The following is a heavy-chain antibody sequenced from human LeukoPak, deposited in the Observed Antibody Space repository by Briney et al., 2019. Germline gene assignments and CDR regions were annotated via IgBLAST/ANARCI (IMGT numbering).Heavy chain of an antibody. D-gene: IGHD1-26*01. CDR3: ARARVGAIPVHAFDI. J-gene: IGHJ3*02. Sequence: GGSLKLSCAASGFTFSSYAMHWVRQAPGKGLEYVSAISSNGGSTYYANSVKGRFTISRDNSKNTLYLQMGSLRAEDMAVYYCARARVGAIPVHAFDIWGQGTMVTVSS. CDR2: ISSNGGST. CDR1: GFTFSSYA. V-gene: IGHV3-64*01.